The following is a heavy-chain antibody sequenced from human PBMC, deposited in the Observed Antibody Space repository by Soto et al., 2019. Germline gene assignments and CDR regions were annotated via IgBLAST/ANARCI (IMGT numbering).Heavy chain of an antibody. CDR3: TRDDVHCSGGRCYGVPMAV. Sequence: EVQLVESGGGLVQPGGSLRLSCAASGFTVSSKYMSWVRQAPGKGLEWVSLIQSGGSTYYAGSVKGRFTISRDNSDNTLFHQMNRLRVEDTAVYSCTRDDVHCSGGRCYGVPMAVWGKGTTVTVSA. V-gene: IGHV3-66*01. J-gene: IGHJ6*04. CDR1: GFTVSSKY. D-gene: IGHD2-15*01. CDR2: IQSGGST.